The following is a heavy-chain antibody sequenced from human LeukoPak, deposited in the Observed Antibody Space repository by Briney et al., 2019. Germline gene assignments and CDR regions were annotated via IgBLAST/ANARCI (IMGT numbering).Heavy chain of an antibody. Sequence: GGSLRLSCAASGSTFSGHLLHWVRQAPGKGLEWVAGTAYEGGEKYYADSVSGRFTISRDNSDNTVYLQMNGLRLEDTAVYFCAREGDRHLTFDYWGRGTLVTVSS. CDR3: AREGDRHLTFDY. D-gene: IGHD3-16*01. CDR1: GSTFSGHL. J-gene: IGHJ4*02. CDR2: TAYEGGEK. V-gene: IGHV3-30*01.